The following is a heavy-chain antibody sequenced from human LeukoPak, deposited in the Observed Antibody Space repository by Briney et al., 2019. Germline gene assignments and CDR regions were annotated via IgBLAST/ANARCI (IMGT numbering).Heavy chain of an antibody. CDR1: GYTFTSYD. V-gene: IGHV1-8*01. D-gene: IGHD2-2*01. CDR3: ARDLGVPAARNWFDP. Sequence: ASVKVSCKASGYTFTSYDINWVRQATGQGLEWMGWMNPNSGNTGYAQKFQGRVTMTRNTSISTAYMELSSLRSEDTAVYYCARDLGVPAARNWFDPWGQGTLVTVSS. CDR2: MNPNSGNT. J-gene: IGHJ5*02.